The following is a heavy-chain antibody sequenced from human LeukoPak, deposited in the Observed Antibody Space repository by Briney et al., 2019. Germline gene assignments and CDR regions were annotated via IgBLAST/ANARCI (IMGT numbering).Heavy chain of an antibody. CDR1: GFTFSSYG. J-gene: IGHJ4*02. V-gene: IGHV3-30*02. CDR2: IRYDGSNK. CDR3: AKSYARAANRYYDFWSGYSDY. Sequence: GGSLRLSCAASGFTFSSYGMHWVRQAPGKGLEWVAFIRYDGSNKYYADSVKGRFTISRDNSKNTLYLQMNSLRAEDTAVYYCAKSYARAANRYYDFWSGYSDYWGQGTLVTVSS. D-gene: IGHD3-3*01.